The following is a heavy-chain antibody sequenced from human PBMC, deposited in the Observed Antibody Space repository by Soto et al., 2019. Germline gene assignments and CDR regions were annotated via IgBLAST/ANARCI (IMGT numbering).Heavy chain of an antibody. CDR3: ARGVIRYFDWLLAEFDY. J-gene: IGHJ4*02. D-gene: IGHD3-9*01. CDR2: IYYSGST. Sequence: PSETLSLTCTVSGGSISSGGYYWSWIRQHPGKGLEWIGYIYYSGSTYYNPSLKSRVTISVDTSKNQFSLKLSSVTAADTAVYYCARGVIRYFDWLLAEFDYWGQGTLVTVS. CDR1: GGSISSGGYY. V-gene: IGHV4-31*03.